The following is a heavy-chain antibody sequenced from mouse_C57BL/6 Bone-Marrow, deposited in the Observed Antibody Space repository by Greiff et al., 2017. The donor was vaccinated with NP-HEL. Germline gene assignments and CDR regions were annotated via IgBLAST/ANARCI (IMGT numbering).Heavy chain of an antibody. V-gene: IGHV7-1*01. CDR1: GFTFSDFY. Sequence: EVKVVDSGGGLVQSGRSLRLSCATSGFTFSDFYMEWVRQAPGKGLEWIAASRNKANDYTTEYSASVKGRFIVSRDTSQSILYLQMNALRAEDTASYYCARDFDGYLDYWGQGTTLTVSS. CDR2: SRNKANDYTT. J-gene: IGHJ2*01. CDR3: ARDFDGYLDY. D-gene: IGHD2-3*01.